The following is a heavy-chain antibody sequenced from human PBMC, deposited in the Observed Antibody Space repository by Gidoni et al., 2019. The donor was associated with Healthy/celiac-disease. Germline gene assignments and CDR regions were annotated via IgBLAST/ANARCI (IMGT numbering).Heavy chain of an antibody. D-gene: IGHD6-6*01. CDR3: ARDQEYSSSSDY. CDR2: ISYDGSNK. V-gene: IGHV3-30*04. CDR1: GLTSSSHA. J-gene: IGHJ4*02. Sequence: QVQLVASGGGVVQHGRPRSAARAAAGLTSSSHAMHWVRQAPGTGLEWVSVISYDGSNKYYAASVKGRFTISSDDSKHTLYLQSNSLGAEDTSVYSCARDQEYSSSSDYWGQGTLVTVSS.